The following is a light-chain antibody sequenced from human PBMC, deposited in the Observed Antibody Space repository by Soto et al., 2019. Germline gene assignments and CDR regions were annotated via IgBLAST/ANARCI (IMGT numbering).Light chain of an antibody. CDR1: QSISSY. CDR3: QQRTNWPPIT. J-gene: IGKJ5*01. Sequence: VLTQSPATLSLSPGERATLSCRASQSISSYLAWYQQKPGQAPRLLIYNASNRATGIPARFSGSGSGTDFTLTISSLEPEDFAVYYCQQRTNWPPITFGQGTRLEIK. V-gene: IGKV3-11*01. CDR2: NAS.